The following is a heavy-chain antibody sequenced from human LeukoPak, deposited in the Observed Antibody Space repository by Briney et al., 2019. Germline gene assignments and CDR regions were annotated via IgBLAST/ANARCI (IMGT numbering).Heavy chain of an antibody. CDR3: ARDLQEPGLYYDILTDPPYNWFDP. Sequence: PGGSLRLSCAASGFTFSSYWMSWVRQAPGKGLEWVANIKQDGSEKYYVDSVKGRFTISRDNAKNSLYLQMNSLRAEDTAVYYCARDLQEPGLYYDILTDPPYNWFDPWGQGTLVTVSS. V-gene: IGHV3-7*01. D-gene: IGHD3-9*01. CDR2: IKQDGSEK. CDR1: GFTFSSYW. J-gene: IGHJ5*02.